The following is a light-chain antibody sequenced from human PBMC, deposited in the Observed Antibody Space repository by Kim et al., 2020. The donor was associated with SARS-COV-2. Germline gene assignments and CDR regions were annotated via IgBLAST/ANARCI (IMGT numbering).Light chain of an antibody. J-gene: IGLJ2*01. CDR1: RGHSSYA. V-gene: IGLV4-69*01. CDR3: QTWGTGIHVI. CDR2: LNSDGSH. Sequence: VKLTCTLTRGHSSYAIAWHQQQPEKGHRYLMKLNSDGSHSKGDGIPDRFSGSSSGAERSLTISSLQSEDEADYYCQTWGTGIHVIFGGGTQLTVL.